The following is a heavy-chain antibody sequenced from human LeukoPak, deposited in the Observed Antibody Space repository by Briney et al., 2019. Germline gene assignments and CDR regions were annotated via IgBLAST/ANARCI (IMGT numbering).Heavy chain of an antibody. V-gene: IGHV3-48*01. Sequence: GGSLRLSCSASGFTFSSYNMNWVRQAPGKGLEWVSYISSSSNTIYYADSVKGRFTISRDNAKNSLYLQMNSLRAEDTAVYYCARGDCSGGSCYLSLTTIDYWGQGTLVTVSS. D-gene: IGHD2-15*01. CDR3: ARGDCSGGSCYLSLTTIDY. J-gene: IGHJ4*02. CDR1: GFTFSSYN. CDR2: ISSSSNTI.